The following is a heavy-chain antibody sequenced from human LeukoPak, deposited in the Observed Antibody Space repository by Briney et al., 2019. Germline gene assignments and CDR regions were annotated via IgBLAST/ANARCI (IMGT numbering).Heavy chain of an antibody. J-gene: IGHJ4*02. CDR3: ARLLACGRAPCRTARFQFDS. D-gene: IGHD3-3*01. CDR1: SYSISSDNY. V-gene: IGHV4-38-2*01. Sequence: PSETLSLTCAVSSYSISSDNYWGWVRPPPGKGLEWIGSIYPTGNTYYNPSLKSRVAISVDTSKNQFSLKLTPIIAADTAVYYCARLLACGRAPCRTARFQFDSWGQGTLVAVSS. CDR2: IYPTGNT.